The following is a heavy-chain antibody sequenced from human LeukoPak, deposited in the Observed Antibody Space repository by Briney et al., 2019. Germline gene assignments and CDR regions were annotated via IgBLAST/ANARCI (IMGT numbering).Heavy chain of an antibody. J-gene: IGHJ6*02. CDR2: IYYSGST. CDR1: GGSISSYY. CDR3: ASAEFPHYYYYGMDV. V-gene: IGHV4-59*12. D-gene: IGHD3-10*01. Sequence: SETLSLTCTVSGGSISSYYWSWIRQPPGKGLEWIGYIYYSGSTNYNPSLKSRVTMSVDTSKNQFSLKLSSVTAADTAVYYCASAEFPHYYYYGMDVWGQGTTVTVSS.